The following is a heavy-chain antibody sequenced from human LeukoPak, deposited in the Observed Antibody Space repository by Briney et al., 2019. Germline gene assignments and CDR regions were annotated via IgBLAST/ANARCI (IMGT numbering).Heavy chain of an antibody. CDR2: IYSASST. J-gene: IGHJ4*02. D-gene: IGHD6-19*01. CDR3: ARDLASSTGWEFDY. V-gene: IGHV3-53*01. CDR1: GFTVSTNY. Sequence: GGSLLLSCAASGFTVSTNYMSWVRQAPGKGLEWVSLIYSASSTYYADSVKGRFTISRDNSKNTLYLQMNSLRAEDTAMYYCARDLASSTGWEFDYWGQGTLVTVSS.